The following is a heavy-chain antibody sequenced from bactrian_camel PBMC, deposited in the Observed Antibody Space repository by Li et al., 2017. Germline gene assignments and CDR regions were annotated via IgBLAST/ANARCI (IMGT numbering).Heavy chain of an antibody. CDR2: ISSNGLK. Sequence: HVQLVESGGGSVQAGGSLRFSCAIFGDSYSDYCIGWFRQTPGQAREGVAAISSNGLKSPNESLKGRFTISKDNAKNTVNSQMISLKPEDTAMYYCAAGNRRVGGYCPIGEAMFDYWGQGTQVTVS. D-gene: IGHD2*01. J-gene: IGHJ4*01. V-gene: IGHV3S53*01. CDR1: GDSYSDYC. CDR3: AAGNRRVGGYCPIGEAMFDY.